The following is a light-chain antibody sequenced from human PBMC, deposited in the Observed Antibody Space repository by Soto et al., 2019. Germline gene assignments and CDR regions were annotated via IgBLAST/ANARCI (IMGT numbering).Light chain of an antibody. CDR3: QQYNEWPLT. CDR2: GTS. Sequence: EIVFTQSPATLSLSPWERSTLWCRASQSVSSNLAWYQQKPGQAPSLLIYGTSTRATGFPARFSGSASGTDFTLTISSLQSEDFAVYYCQQYNEWPLTFGGGTKVDI. V-gene: IGKV3-15*01. J-gene: IGKJ4*01. CDR1: QSVSSN.